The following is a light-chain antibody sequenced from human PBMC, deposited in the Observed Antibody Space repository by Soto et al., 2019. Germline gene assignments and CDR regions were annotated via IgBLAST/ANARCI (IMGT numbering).Light chain of an antibody. J-gene: IGKJ3*01. V-gene: IGKV3-11*01. Sequence: ELGLTQAPATLSLSTGERATLSCRASQSVSSFLAWYQQKSGQTPRLLIYYTFNRATGIPARFSCSWYGTDCTLTISSLEPVDFSVYYCQHRSNWLGTFGPPTKVDIK. CDR2: YTF. CDR3: QHRSNWLGT. CDR1: QSVSSF.